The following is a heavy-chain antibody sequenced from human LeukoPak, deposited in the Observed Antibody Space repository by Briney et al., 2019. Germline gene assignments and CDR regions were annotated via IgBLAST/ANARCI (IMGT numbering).Heavy chain of an antibody. Sequence: GRSLRLSCAASGLTFSSYAMHWVRQAPGKGLEWVSIISSDGVYDYYADSVKGRFTISRDNSKNTLYLQLNSLTTEDTAVYYCARDSTYYYDSGSSGPHYFGNWGQGTLVTVSS. CDR3: ARDSTYYYDSGSSGPHYFGN. D-gene: IGHD3-10*01. CDR2: ISSDGVYD. V-gene: IGHV3-30*01. CDR1: GLTFSSYA. J-gene: IGHJ4*01.